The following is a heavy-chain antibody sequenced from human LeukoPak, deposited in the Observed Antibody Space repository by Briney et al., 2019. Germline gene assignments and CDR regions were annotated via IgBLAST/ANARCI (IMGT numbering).Heavy chain of an antibody. Sequence: SGGSLRLSCAASGFTFSSYSMNWVRQAPGKGLEWVSSISSSSYIYYADSVKGRFTISRDNAKNSLYLQMNSLRAEDTAVYYCARVMGLDWFDPWGQGTLVTVSS. V-gene: IGHV3-21*01. D-gene: IGHD3-10*01. CDR1: GFTFSSYS. CDR2: ISSSSYI. CDR3: ARVMGLDWFDP. J-gene: IGHJ5*02.